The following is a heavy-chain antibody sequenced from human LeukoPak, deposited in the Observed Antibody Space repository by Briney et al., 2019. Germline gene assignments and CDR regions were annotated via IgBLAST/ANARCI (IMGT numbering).Heavy chain of an antibody. V-gene: IGHV1-69*08. CDR1: GGTFLSHT. Sequence: GASVYVSFKTSGGTFLSHTFSWVRQAPGKGLEGMGKITPVIETANYAQTFQGRVSIYADKSTTTVYMDLSGLRPDDTAVYYCARVNLRGSNYNWFDPWGQGTRVTVSS. D-gene: IGHD3-10*01. J-gene: IGHJ5*02. CDR3: ARVNLRGSNYNWFDP. CDR2: ITPVIETA.